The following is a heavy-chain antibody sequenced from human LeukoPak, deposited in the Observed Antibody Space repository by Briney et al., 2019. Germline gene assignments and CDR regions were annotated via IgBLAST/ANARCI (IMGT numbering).Heavy chain of an antibody. Sequence: SETLSLTCSVSGGSIIGHYWSWIRQPPGKGLEWLGYINHSGSTKYNPSLESRVTISVDTSKNQFSLKVSSVTAADTAMYHCARHISGSVAFDIWGQGTMVTVSS. CDR2: INHSGST. V-gene: IGHV4-59*08. CDR3: ARHISGSVAFDI. J-gene: IGHJ3*02. D-gene: IGHD1-20*01. CDR1: GGSIIGHY.